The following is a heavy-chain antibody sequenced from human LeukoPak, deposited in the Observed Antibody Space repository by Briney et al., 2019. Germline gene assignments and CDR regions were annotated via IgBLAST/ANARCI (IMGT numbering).Heavy chain of an antibody. J-gene: IGHJ4*02. CDR3: TTDLKESGSDTTTGFQY. D-gene: IGHD1-26*01. Sequence: ASVKVSCKVSGYTLTELSMHWVRQAPGRGLEWMGGFDPEDGETIYAQKFQGRVTMTEDTSTDTAYMELSSLKVEDTAVYYCTTDLKESGSDTTTGFQYWGQGTLVTVSS. CDR1: GYTLTELS. V-gene: IGHV1-24*01. CDR2: FDPEDGET.